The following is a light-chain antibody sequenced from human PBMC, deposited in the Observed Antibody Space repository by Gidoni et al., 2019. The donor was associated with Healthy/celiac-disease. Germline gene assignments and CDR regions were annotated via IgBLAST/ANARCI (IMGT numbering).Light chain of an antibody. V-gene: IGLV2-11*01. J-gene: IGLJ2*01. Sequence: QSALTQPRSVSGSPGQSVTISCTGTSSDVGGDNYVSWYQRHPGKAPKLMIYDVSKRPSGVPDRFSGSKSGTTTSLTISGLQAEDEADYYCCSYAGSYSHVVFGGGTKLTVL. CDR1: SSDVGGDNY. CDR3: CSYAGSYSHVV. CDR2: DVS.